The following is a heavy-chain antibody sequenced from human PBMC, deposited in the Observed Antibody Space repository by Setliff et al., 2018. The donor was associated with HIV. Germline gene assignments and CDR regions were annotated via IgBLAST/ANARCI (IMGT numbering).Heavy chain of an antibody. D-gene: IGHD1-26*01. J-gene: IGHJ3*02. V-gene: IGHV1-69*05. CDR1: GGTFSSYA. CDR2: IIPMFGTR. CDR3: ARGQSQGYAYSGSYGAFDI. Sequence: SVKVSCKASGGTFSSYAINWVRQAPGQGLEWMGGIIPMFGTRNYAQKFQGRVTITTDESTSTAYMDLSSLRSEDTALYYCARGQSQGYAYSGSYGAFDIWGQGTMVTVSS.